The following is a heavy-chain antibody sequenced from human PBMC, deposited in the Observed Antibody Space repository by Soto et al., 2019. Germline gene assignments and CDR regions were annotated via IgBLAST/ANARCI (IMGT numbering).Heavy chain of an antibody. V-gene: IGHV1-69*13. CDR2: IIPIFGTA. J-gene: IGHJ4*02. CDR1: GGTFSSYA. CDR3: ARRPRYSSGWPLDY. D-gene: IGHD6-19*01. Sequence: SVKVSCKASGGTFSSYAIGWVRQAPGQGLEWMGGIIPIFGTANYAQKFQGRVTITADESTSTAYMELSSLRSEDTAVYYCARRPRYSSGWPLDYWGQGTLVTVSS.